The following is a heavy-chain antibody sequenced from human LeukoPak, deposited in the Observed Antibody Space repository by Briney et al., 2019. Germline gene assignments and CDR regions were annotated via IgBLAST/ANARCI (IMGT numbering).Heavy chain of an antibody. CDR3: ARVGGIAVAGTGDY. V-gene: IGHV4-34*01. CDR2: INHSGST. D-gene: IGHD6-19*01. CDR1: GGSFSGYY. Sequence: SETLSLTCAVYGGSFSGYYWSWIRQPPGKGLERIGEINHSGSTNYNPSLKSRVTISVDTSKNQFSLKLSSVTAADTAVYYCARVGGIAVAGTGDYWGQGTLVTVSS. J-gene: IGHJ4*02.